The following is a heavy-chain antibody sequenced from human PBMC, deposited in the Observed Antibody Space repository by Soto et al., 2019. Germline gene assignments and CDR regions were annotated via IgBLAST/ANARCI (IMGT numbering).Heavy chain of an antibody. D-gene: IGHD3-3*01. Sequence: QVQLVESGGGVVQPGRSLRLSCAASGFTFSSYAMHWVRQAPGKGLEWVAVISYDGSNKYYAESVKGRFTISRDNSKNTLYLQMNSLRAEDTAVYYCAGSYYDFWSGYENLYGMDVWGQGTTVTVSS. J-gene: IGHJ6*02. CDR2: ISYDGSNK. V-gene: IGHV3-30-3*01. CDR1: GFTFSSYA. CDR3: AGSYYDFWSGYENLYGMDV.